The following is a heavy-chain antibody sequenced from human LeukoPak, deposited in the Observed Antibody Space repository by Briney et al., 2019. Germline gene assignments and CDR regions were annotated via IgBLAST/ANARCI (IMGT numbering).Heavy chain of an antibody. V-gene: IGHV4-34*01. Sequence: SQTLSLTCAVYGGSFTGYYWSWIRQPPGKGLEWIWEINHSVSTNNNPSLKSRVTISGDTSKNQFSLKLSSVTAAETAVYYCARGQSGYSGYAYDYWGQGTLVTVSS. J-gene: IGHJ4*02. CDR3: ARGQSGYSGYAYDY. CDR1: GGSFTGYY. D-gene: IGHD5-12*01. CDR2: INHSVST.